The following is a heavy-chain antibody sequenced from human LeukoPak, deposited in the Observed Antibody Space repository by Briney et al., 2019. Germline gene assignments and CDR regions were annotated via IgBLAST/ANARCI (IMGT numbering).Heavy chain of an antibody. V-gene: IGHV1-69*06. CDR3: ARDRASSSSPYYYYYYGMDV. CDR2: IIPIFGTA. Sequence: SVKVSCKASGGTFSSYAISWVRQAPGQGLEWMGGIIPIFGTANYAQRFQGRVTITADKSTSTAYMELSSLRSEDTAVYYCARDRASSSSPYYYYYYGMDVWGKGTTVTVSS. J-gene: IGHJ6*04. CDR1: GGTFSSYA. D-gene: IGHD6-13*01.